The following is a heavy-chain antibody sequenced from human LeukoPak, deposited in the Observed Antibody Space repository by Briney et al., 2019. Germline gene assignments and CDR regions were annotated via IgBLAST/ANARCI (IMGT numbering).Heavy chain of an antibody. J-gene: IGHJ4*02. CDR2: ISGSSSYI. V-gene: IGHV3-21*01. Sequence: PGGSLRLSCAASGFSFSSYSMNWVRQAPGKGLEWVSAISGSSSYIYYADSVKGRFTISRDNAKNSVDLQMNSLRAEDTAVYYCASVPGETKKRAIDYWGQGTPVTVSS. CDR1: GFSFSSYS. CDR3: ASVPGETKKRAIDY. D-gene: IGHD3-10*01.